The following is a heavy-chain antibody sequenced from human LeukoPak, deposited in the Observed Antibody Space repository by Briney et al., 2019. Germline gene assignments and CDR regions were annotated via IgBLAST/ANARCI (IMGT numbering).Heavy chain of an antibody. J-gene: IGHJ4*02. V-gene: IGHV3-21*01. CDR2: INNVGSHI. CDR3: ARDRPADY. Sequence: GSLRLSCAASGFTFSNSAMNWVRQAPGKGLEWVSSINNVGSHIYCADSVKGRFTISRDNAKNSLYLQMNSLRAEDTAVYYCARDRPADYWGQGTLVTVSS. CDR1: GFTFSNSA.